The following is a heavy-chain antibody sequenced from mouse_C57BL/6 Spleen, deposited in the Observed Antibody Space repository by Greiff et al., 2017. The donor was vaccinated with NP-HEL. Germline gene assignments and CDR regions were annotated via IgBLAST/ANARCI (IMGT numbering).Heavy chain of an antibody. D-gene: IGHD2-4*01. J-gene: IGHJ3*01. CDR3: ATKIYDYGGFAY. V-gene: IGHV1-80*01. CDR1: GYAFSSYW. CDR2: IYPGDGDT. Sequence: VKLMESGAELVKPGASVKISCKASGYAFSSYWMNWVKQRPGKGLEWIGQIYPGDGDTNYNGKFKGKATLTADKSSSTAYMQLSSLTSEDSAVYFCATKIYDYGGFAYWGQGTLVTVSA.